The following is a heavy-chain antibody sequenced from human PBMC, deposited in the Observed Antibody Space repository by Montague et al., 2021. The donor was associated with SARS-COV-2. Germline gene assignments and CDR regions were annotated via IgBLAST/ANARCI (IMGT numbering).Heavy chain of an antibody. D-gene: IGHD6-19*01. CDR3: ARDSPSSGWSYYFDY. Sequence: SLRLSCAASQFTFSRYEMNWVRQAPGKGLEWVSYISSTGYTIYYADSVKGRFTISRDNAKNLLYLQMNSLRAEDTAIYYCARDSPSSGWSYYFDYWGRGTMVTVST. V-gene: IGHV3-48*03. J-gene: IGHJ4*02. CDR1: QFTFSRYE. CDR2: ISSTGYTI.